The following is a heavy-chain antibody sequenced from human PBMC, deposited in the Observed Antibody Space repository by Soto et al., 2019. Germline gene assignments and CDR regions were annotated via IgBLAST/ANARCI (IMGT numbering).Heavy chain of an antibody. CDR2: INQDEGEK. Sequence: GGSLRLSCAASGFTFSGFWMSWVRQAPGKGLEWVANINQDEGEKSYVDSVRGRFTISRGNAKNSLYLQMNTVRAEDTAVYYCARTSDCSSTSCYPDRAFDYWGQGTVVTVS. D-gene: IGHD2-2*01. J-gene: IGHJ4*02. CDR1: GFTFSGFW. V-gene: IGHV3-7*01. CDR3: ARTSDCSSTSCYPDRAFDY.